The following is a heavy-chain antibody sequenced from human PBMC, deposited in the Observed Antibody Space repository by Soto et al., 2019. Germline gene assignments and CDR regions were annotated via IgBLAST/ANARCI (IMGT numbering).Heavy chain of an antibody. CDR2: ISSSSSTI. CDR3: ARDYGIDY. V-gene: IGHV3-48*01. J-gene: IGHJ4*02. Sequence: PGGSLRLSCAASGFTFSSYSMNWVRQAPGKGLEWVSYISSSSSTIYYADSVKGRFTISRDNAENSLYLQMNSLRAEDTAVYYCARDYGIDYWGQGTLVTVSS. CDR1: GFTFSSYS. D-gene: IGHD4-17*01.